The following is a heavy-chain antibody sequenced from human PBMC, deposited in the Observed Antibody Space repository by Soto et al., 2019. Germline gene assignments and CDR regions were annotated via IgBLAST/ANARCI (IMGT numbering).Heavy chain of an antibody. CDR1: GFTFSNYW. V-gene: IGHV3-74*01. Sequence: EVQLVESGGCLVQPGVSLRLSCAASGFTFSNYWMHWVRQAPGKGLAWVARIDHDGSTDYAGSVRGRFTVSRDNAENMLYLQMNSLRDDDTALYYCVRDSHGDYWGQGTLVTVSS. CDR2: IDHDGST. CDR3: VRDSHGDY. J-gene: IGHJ4*02.